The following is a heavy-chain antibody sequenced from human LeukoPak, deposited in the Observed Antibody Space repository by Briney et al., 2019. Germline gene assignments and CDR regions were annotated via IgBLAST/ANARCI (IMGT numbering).Heavy chain of an antibody. CDR3: AAGGASAP. CDR1: GYNFTNFW. J-gene: IGHJ5*02. Sequence: GESLEISWKGSGYNFTNFWIGWVRQMPGKGLEWMGVISPGDSGIRYSPSFQGQVTISVDKSISTAYLQWSSLKASDSAMYYCAAGGASAPWGQGTLVTVSS. CDR2: ISPGDSGI. V-gene: IGHV5-51*01. D-gene: IGHD3-16*01.